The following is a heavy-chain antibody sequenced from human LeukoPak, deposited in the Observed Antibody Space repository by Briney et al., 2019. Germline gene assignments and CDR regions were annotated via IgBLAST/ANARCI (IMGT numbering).Heavy chain of an antibody. CDR2: FYNSGST. V-gene: IGHV4-59*11. Sequence: SETLSLTCTVSGVSISSHYWSWIRQPPGKGLEWIGYFYNSGSTNYNPSLKSRVTISEDTSKNQVSLKLSSVTAADTAVYYCARNAYNSSGYHENYFDYWGQGTLVTVSS. CDR3: ARNAYNSSGYHENYFDY. D-gene: IGHD6-13*01. J-gene: IGHJ4*02. CDR1: GVSISSHY.